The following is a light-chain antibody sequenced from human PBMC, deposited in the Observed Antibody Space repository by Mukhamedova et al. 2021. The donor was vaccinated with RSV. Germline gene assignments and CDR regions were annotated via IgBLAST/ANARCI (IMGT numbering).Light chain of an antibody. CDR2: DTS. J-gene: IGKJ2*01. CDR3: QQYDTSKT. V-gene: IGKV3-20*01. Sequence: APRLLIYDTSTRATGIPDRFSGSGSGTDVTLTISRLEPEDFALYYCQQYDTSKTFGQGTKLEIK.